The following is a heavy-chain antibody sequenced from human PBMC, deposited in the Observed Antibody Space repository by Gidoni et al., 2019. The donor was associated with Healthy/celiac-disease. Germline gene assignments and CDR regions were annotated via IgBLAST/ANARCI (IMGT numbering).Heavy chain of an antibody. CDR3: ARGGLYDY. CDR1: GWSFGGYY. CDR2: INPSGST. Sequence: QVQLQQWGAGLLKPSETLSHTCAVHGWSFGGYYWSWIRQPPGKGLEWIGEINPSGSTNYTPSLKSRVTISVDTSTNQFSLKLSSVTAADTAVYYCARGGLYDYWGQGTLVTVSS. V-gene: IGHV4-34*01. J-gene: IGHJ4*02.